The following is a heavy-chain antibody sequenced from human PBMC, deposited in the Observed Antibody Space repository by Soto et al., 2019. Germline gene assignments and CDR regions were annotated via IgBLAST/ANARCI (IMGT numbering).Heavy chain of an antibody. CDR3: ARRRGRVDSRPYYYGMDV. Sequence: QVQLVQSGAEVKKPGASVKVSCKASGYTFTSYGISWVRQAPGQGLEWMGWISAYNGNTNYAQKLQGRVTMTTDTYTSTVYMELRSLRSDDTAVYYCARRRGRVDSRPYYYGMDVWGQGTTVTVSS. D-gene: IGHD3-22*01. CDR1: GYTFTSYG. J-gene: IGHJ6*02. CDR2: ISAYNGNT. V-gene: IGHV1-18*01.